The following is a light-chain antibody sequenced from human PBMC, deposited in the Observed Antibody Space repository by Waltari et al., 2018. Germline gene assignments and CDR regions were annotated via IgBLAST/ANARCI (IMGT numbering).Light chain of an antibody. V-gene: IGLV2-14*03. CDR1: GRDIGAYDY. CDR2: DVS. Sequence: QSALTQPASVSGSPGQSITISCTGTGRDIGAYDYVSLYQQHPDKVPKVIFYDVSLRPSGISDRCSGSKSGNSSSLTISGLQAEDEGDYYCSSFTTSDTLVIFGGGTKVTVL. J-gene: IGLJ2*01. CDR3: SSFTTSDTLVI.